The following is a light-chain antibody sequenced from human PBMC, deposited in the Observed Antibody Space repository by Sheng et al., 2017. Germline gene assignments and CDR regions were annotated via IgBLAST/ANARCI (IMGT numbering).Light chain of an antibody. Sequence: DIQMTQSPSSLSASVGDRVTITCRASQSISSYLHWYQQIPGKAPRLLIYAANSLQSGVPSRFSGSESGTDFTLTINSLQPEDFAIYYCQQSYRTPYTFGQGTKLEIK. CDR2: AAN. J-gene: IGKJ2*01. CDR1: QSISSY. V-gene: IGKV1-39*01. CDR3: QQSYRTPYT.